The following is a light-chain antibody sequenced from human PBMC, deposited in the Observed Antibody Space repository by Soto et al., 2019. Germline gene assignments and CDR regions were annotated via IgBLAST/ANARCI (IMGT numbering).Light chain of an antibody. V-gene: IGKV1-5*01. CDR3: LQHYNYPLT. CDR2: GAS. J-gene: IGKJ4*01. Sequence: DIQMTQSPSTLSASVGDRVTITCRASQSISSWLAWFQQKPGKAPKLLIYGASSLQSGVPLRFSGSGSGTDFTLTISSLQPEDFATYYCLQHYNYPLTFGGGTKVDIK. CDR1: QSISSW.